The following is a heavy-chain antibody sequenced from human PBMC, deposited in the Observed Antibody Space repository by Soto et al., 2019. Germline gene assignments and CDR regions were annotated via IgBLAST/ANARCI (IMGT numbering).Heavy chain of an antibody. CDR2: INADGSEK. V-gene: IGHV3-7*03. CDR3: ASAMAADP. J-gene: IGHJ5*02. Sequence: EVHLVESGGGLVQPGGSLRLSCAGSGFTFSNHWLNWVRQAPGKGLEWVANINADGSEKYYVDSVKGRFTISRDNAKNSLYPQRTGPRAEDWAVYYCASAMAADPWDAGTLVTVSS. D-gene: IGHD2-2*01. CDR1: GFTFSNHW.